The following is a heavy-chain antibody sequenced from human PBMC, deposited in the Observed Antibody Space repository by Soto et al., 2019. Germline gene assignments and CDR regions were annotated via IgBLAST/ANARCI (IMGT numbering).Heavy chain of an antibody. D-gene: IGHD6-13*01. CDR3: ARALSSAAGLYFDY. CDR1: GGSISSYY. CDR2: IHTTENT. J-gene: IGHJ4*02. V-gene: IGHV4-4*07. Sequence: SETLSLTCTVSGGSISSYYWSWLRQPAGKGLEWIGRIHTTENTNYNPSLKSRVTMSVDTSNNQFSLRLSSLTAADTAVYYCARALSSAAGLYFDYWGQGTLVTV.